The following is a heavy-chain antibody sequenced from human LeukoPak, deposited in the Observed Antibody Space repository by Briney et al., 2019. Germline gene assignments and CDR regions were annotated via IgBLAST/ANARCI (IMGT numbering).Heavy chain of an antibody. D-gene: IGHD6-13*01. V-gene: IGHV1-18*01. CDR2: ISAYNGNT. J-gene: IGHJ5*02. CDR1: GYTFTSYG. Sequence: ASVKVSCKASGYTFTSYGISWVRQAPGQGPEWMGWISAYNGNTNYAQKLQGRVTMTTDTSTSTAYMELRSLRSDDTAVYYCARITAAAAGSGWFDPWSQGTLVTVSS. CDR3: ARITAAAAGSGWFDP.